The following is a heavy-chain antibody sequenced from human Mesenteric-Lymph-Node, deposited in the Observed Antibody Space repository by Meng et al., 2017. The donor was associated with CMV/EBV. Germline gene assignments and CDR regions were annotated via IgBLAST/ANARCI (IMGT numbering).Heavy chain of an antibody. CDR3: ARHQRWLKSEGGFNY. Sequence: VQLQQWGAGLVKPSETLSLTCAVYGGSFSGYYWSWIRQPPGKGLEWIGEINHSGSTNYNPSLKSRVTISVDTSKNQFSLKLSSVNAADTAVYYCARHQRWLKSEGGFNYWGQGTLVTVSS. CDR2: INHSGST. CDR1: GGSFSGYY. J-gene: IGHJ4*02. V-gene: IGHV4-34*01. D-gene: IGHD4-23*01.